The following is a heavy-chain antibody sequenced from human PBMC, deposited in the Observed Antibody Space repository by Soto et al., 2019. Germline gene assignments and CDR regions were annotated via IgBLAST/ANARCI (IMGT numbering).Heavy chain of an antibody. CDR1: GYTFTSYG. Sequence: VASVKVSCKASGYTFTSYGISWVRQAPGQGPEWMGWISAYNGNTNYAQKLQGRVTMTTDTSTSTAYMELRSLRSDGTAVYYCARFYCSSTSCQGWFDPWGQGTLVTVSS. CDR3: ARFYCSSTSCQGWFDP. CDR2: ISAYNGNT. J-gene: IGHJ5*02. V-gene: IGHV1-18*04. D-gene: IGHD2-2*01.